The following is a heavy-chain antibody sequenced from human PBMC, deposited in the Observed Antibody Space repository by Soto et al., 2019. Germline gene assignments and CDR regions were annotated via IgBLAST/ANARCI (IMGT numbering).Heavy chain of an antibody. CDR1: GYSFSTYA. CDR3: ARGKGMEENYYYYGLDI. V-gene: IGHV1-3*01. Sequence: ASVKVSCKASGYSFSTYAMHWVRQAPGQSLEWMGWINGGTGQTKFSQRFQDRITITRDTSASTAYMELSSLRSEDTAVYYCARGKGMEENYYYYGLDIWGQGTTVSVSS. D-gene: IGHD1-1*01. J-gene: IGHJ6*02. CDR2: INGGTGQT.